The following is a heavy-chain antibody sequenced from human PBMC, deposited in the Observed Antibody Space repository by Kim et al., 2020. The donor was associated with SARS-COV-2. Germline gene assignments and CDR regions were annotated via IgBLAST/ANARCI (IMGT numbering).Heavy chain of an antibody. J-gene: IGHJ4*02. CDR3: ARIYDGGDY. Sequence: GDSVYYADSVKGRFTISRDNAKNSLDLQMNSLGADDTAVYYCARIYDGGDYWGQGTLVTVSS. V-gene: IGHV3-11*01. D-gene: IGHD5-12*01. CDR2: GDSV.